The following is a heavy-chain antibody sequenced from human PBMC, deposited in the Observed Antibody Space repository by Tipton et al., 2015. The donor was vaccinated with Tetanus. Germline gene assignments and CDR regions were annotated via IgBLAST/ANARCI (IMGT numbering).Heavy chain of an antibody. J-gene: IGHJ4*02. CDR3: AREGEFSGYFDY. D-gene: IGHD3-16*01. CDR1: GFTFGSYW. Sequence: SLRLSCAASGFTFGSYWMSWVRQAPGKGLEWVANIKQDGSEKYYVDSVKGRFTISRDNAKNSLYLQMNSLRAEDTAVYYCAREGEFSGYFDYWGQGTLVTVSS. V-gene: IGHV3-7*01. CDR2: IKQDGSEK.